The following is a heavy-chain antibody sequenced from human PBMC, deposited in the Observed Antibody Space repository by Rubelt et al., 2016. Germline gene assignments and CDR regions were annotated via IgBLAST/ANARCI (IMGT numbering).Heavy chain of an antibody. D-gene: IGHD2-15*01. J-gene: IGHJ4*02. V-gene: IGHV5-51*01. Sequence: SCNGSGYSFTTYWIGWVRQMPGKGLEWMGIIYPGDSDTRYIPSFQGQVTISADKSINSAYLQWSSLKASDTAIYYCSRQRYCRGGSCYPDYWGQGTLVTVSS. CDR1: GYSFTTYW. CDR3: SRQRYCRGGSCYPDY. CDR2: IYPGDSDT.